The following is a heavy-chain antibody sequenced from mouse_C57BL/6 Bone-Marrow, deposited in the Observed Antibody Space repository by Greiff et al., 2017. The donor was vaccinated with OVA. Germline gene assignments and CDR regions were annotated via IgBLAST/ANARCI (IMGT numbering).Heavy chain of an antibody. CDR3: ARHYYGSSYY. CDR1: GFTFSSYG. Sequence: EVQLVESGGDLVKPGGSLKLSCAASGFTFSSYGMSWVRQTPDKMLEWVATISSGGSYTYYPDSVKGRFTISRDNAKNTLYLQMSSLKSEDTAMYYCARHYYGSSYYWGQGTTLTVSS. J-gene: IGHJ2*01. D-gene: IGHD1-1*01. CDR2: ISSGGSYT. V-gene: IGHV5-6*01.